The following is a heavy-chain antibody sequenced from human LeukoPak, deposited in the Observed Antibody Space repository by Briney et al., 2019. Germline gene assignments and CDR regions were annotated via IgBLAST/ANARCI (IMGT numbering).Heavy chain of an antibody. J-gene: IGHJ4*02. CDR3: ARHPGYSYAYVDY. Sequence: PSETLSLTCAVSGVSISSNLWWTWVRQPPGKGLEWIAEIHHSGSTYYNPSLKSRVTISVDTSKNQFSLKLSSVTAADTAVYYCARHPGYSYAYVDYWGQGTLVTVSS. D-gene: IGHD5-18*01. CDR1: GVSISSNLW. V-gene: IGHV4-4*02. CDR2: IHHSGST.